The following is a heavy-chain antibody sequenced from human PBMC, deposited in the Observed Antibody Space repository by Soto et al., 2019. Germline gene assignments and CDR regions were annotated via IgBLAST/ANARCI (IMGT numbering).Heavy chain of an antibody. CDR1: GGTFSSFA. D-gene: IGHD5-18*01. CDR2: IVPIFGTP. Sequence: QVPLVQSGAEVKKPGSSVKVSCKASGGTFSSFAIVWVRQAPGQGLEWMGGIVPIFGTPNYAQKFQGRVRITADTPTTTAYMELSSLRSEDTAKYWCAGGAGYRYEDSWGQGTLGTVSS. V-gene: IGHV1-69*06. J-gene: IGHJ4*02. CDR3: AGGAGYRYEDS.